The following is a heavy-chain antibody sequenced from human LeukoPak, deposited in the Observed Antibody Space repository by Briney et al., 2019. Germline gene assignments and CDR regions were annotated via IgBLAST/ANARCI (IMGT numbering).Heavy chain of an antibody. CDR1: GGSISSYF. J-gene: IGHJ4*02. CDR2: IYTSGST. V-gene: IGHV4-4*07. D-gene: IGHD3-3*01. Sequence: SETLSLTCTVSGGSISSYFWSWIRQPAGKGLDWIGRIYTSGSTNYNPSLKSRVTISADKSTNQFSLKLSSVTAADTAVYYCARDRFGDLNYFDYWGQGTLVTVSS. CDR3: ARDRFGDLNYFDY.